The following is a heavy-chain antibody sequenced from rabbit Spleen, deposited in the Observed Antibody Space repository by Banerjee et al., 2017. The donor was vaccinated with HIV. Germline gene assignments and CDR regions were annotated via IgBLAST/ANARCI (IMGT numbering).Heavy chain of an antibody. J-gene: IGHJ6*01. CDR3: ARDTSSSFSSYGMDL. Sequence: QSLEESGGDLVQPGASLTLTCTASGFSFSGSYYMCWVRQAPGKGLEWIACIDAGSSAFTYFATWAKGRFTISKTSSTTVTLQMTRLTAADTATYFCARDTSSSFSSYGMDLWGPGTLVTVS. CDR2: IDAGSSAFT. V-gene: IGHV1S40*01. CDR1: GFSFSGSYY. D-gene: IGHD1-1*01.